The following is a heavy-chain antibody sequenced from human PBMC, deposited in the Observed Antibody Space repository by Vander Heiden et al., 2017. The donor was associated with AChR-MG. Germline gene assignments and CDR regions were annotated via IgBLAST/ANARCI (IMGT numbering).Heavy chain of an antibody. CDR1: GNSFTVHD. J-gene: IGHJ2*01. Sequence: QVQLVQSGAEVRKPGASVKVSCTASGNSFTVHDLHWVRRAPGQGLEWMGWISPKSGGTNYAQMFQDRVSMTRDTSTGTAFMELSGLTSDDTAVYYCARTGGAALRDWYFDLWGRGTLVTVSS. D-gene: IGHD6-6*01. V-gene: IGHV1-2*02. CDR2: ISPKSGGT. CDR3: ARTGGAALRDWYFDL.